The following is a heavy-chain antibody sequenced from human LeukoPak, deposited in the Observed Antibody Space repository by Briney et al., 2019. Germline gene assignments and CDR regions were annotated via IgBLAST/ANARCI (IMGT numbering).Heavy chain of an antibody. CDR2: INHSGST. V-gene: IGHV4-34*01. J-gene: IGHJ4*02. CDR1: DGSLLGYY. CDR3: SRALWLHHFDY. D-gene: IGHD3-16*01. Sequence: SETLSLTCSLNDGSLLGYYLGSLRQPPGKGLEWIGEINHSGSTNYNPSLKSRVTISVDTSKNQFSLKLSSDTSADAAVYYFSRALWLHHFDYWGQGALVTVSS.